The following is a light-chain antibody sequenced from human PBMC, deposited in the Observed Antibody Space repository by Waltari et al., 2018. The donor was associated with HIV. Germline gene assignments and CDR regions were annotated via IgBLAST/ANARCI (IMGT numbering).Light chain of an antibody. CDR2: GKN. J-gene: IGLJ1*01. V-gene: IGLV3-19*01. CDR3: KTRDRSGNLYV. Sequence: SSEVTQDPAVSVALGQTVKIKCQGENLRTYYASWYQQKPGQAPVRVSYGKNKRPAEIPDRFSSSASRNTASLTITGAQAEDEADYYCKTRDRSGNLYVFGTGTTVTVL. CDR1: NLRTYY.